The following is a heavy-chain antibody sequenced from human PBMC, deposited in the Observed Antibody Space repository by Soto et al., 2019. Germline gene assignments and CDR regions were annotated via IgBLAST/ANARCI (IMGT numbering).Heavy chain of an antibody. Sequence: GESLKISCKGSGYSFTSYWIGWVRQMPGEGLEWMGIIYPGDSDTRYSPSFQGQVTISADKSISTAYLQWSSLKASDTAMYYCARQDCSSTSCYRFRPWFDPWGQGTLVTVSS. CDR3: ARQDCSSTSCYRFRPWFDP. J-gene: IGHJ5*02. D-gene: IGHD2-2*01. CDR2: IYPGDSDT. V-gene: IGHV5-51*01. CDR1: GYSFTSYW.